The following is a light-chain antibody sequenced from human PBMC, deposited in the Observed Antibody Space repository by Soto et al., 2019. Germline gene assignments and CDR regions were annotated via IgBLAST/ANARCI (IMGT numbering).Light chain of an antibody. CDR2: AAS. V-gene: IGKV1-9*01. J-gene: IGKJ5*01. CDR3: QHLHSYPIT. Sequence: DIPLTQSPSFLSASVGDRVTITCRASQGISSHLAWYQQKPGKVPNLLIYAASTLQSGVPSRFSGSGSGTEFTLTISSLQPEDFATYYCQHLHSYPITFGQGTRLEIK. CDR1: QGISSH.